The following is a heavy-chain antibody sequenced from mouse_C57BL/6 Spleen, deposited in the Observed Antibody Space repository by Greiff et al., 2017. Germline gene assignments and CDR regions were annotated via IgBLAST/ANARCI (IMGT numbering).Heavy chain of an antibody. J-gene: IGHJ1*03. D-gene: IGHD1-1*01. V-gene: IGHV10-3*01. Sequence: DVMLVESGGGLVQPKGSLKLSCAASGFTFNTYAMHWVRQAPGKGLEWVARIRSKSSNYATYYADSVKDRFTISRDDSQSMLYLQMNNLKTEDTAMYYCVRDRGYYGSSYGYFDVWGTGTTVTVSS. CDR3: VRDRGYYGSSYGYFDV. CDR1: GFTFNTYA. CDR2: IRSKSSNYAT.